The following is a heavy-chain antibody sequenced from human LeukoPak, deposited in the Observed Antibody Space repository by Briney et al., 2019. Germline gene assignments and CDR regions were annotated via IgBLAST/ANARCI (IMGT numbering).Heavy chain of an antibody. CDR3: ARHDYFDY. J-gene: IGHJ4*02. V-gene: IGHV4-61*02. CDR1: GGSISSGSYY. Sequence: SETLSLTCTVSGGSISSGSYYWSWIRQPAGKGLEWIGRIYTSGSTNYNPSLKSRVTISVDTSKNQSSLKLSSVTAADTAVYYCARHDYFDYWGQGTLVTVSS. CDR2: IYTSGST.